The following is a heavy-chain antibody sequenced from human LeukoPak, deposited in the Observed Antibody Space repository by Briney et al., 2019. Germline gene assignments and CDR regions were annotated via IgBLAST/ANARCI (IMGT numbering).Heavy chain of an antibody. CDR2: IDPSDSYT. D-gene: IGHD3-22*01. V-gene: IGHV5-10-1*01. Sequence: GESLRISCKGSGYSFTSYWISRVRQLPGKGLEWMGRIDPSDSYTNYSPSFQGHVTISADKSISTAYLQWSSLKASDTAMYCCARMIVVVQGRFDPWGQGTLVTVSS. J-gene: IGHJ5*02. CDR1: GYSFTSYW. CDR3: ARMIVVVQGRFDP.